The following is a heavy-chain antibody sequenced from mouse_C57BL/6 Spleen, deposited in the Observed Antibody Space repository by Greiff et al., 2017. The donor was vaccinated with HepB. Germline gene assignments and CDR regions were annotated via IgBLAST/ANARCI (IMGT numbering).Heavy chain of an antibody. J-gene: IGHJ2*01. CDR3: ARHYVGGVYFDY. CDR1: GFTFSSYG. CDR2: ISSGGSYT. Sequence: EVKVVESGGDLVKPGGSLKLSCAASGFTFSSYGMSWVRQTPDKRLEWVATISSGGSYTYYPDSVKGRFTISRDNAKNTLYLQMSSLKSEDTAMYYCARHYVGGVYFDYWGQGTTLTVSS. D-gene: IGHD2-12*01. V-gene: IGHV5-6*01.